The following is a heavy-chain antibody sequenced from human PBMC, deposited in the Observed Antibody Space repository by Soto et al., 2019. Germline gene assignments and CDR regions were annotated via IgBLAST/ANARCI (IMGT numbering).Heavy chain of an antibody. V-gene: IGHV4-30-2*01. CDR3: ARVSMGRFGLFDP. Sequence: SETLSLTCAVSGGSISSGGYSWSWIRQPPGKGQEWIGYIYHSGSTYYNPSLKSRVTRSVDRSKNQFSLKLSSVTAADTAVYYWARVSMGRFGLFDPWGQGTLVTVSS. CDR1: GGSISSGGYS. D-gene: IGHD3-10*01. J-gene: IGHJ5*02. CDR2: IYHSGST.